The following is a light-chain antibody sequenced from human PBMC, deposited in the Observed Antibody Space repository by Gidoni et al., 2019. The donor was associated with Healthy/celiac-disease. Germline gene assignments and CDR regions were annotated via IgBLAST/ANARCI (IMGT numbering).Light chain of an antibody. CDR1: VSSY. CDR3: QQRRNWHSYT. CDR2: DTS. V-gene: IGKV3-11*01. Sequence: VSSYLAWYQQKPGQDPRLLIYDTSNRATGIPARFSGSGSGTDITLTISSLGLEDFEVYYSQQRRNWHSYTFGQGTKLEIK. J-gene: IGKJ2*01.